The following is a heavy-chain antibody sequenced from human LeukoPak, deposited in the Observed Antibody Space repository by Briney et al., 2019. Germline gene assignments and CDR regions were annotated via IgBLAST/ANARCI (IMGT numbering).Heavy chain of an antibody. D-gene: IGHD3-22*01. CDR3: ANQLDYYDSSGYQHYFEY. V-gene: IGHV3-30*02. CDR1: GLTFSSYG. CDR2: IRYDGSNK. J-gene: IGHJ4*02. Sequence: GGSLRLSCAASGLTFSSYGMHWVRQVPGKGLEWVAFIRYDGSNKYYVDSMKGRFTISRDNSKNTLYLQMNSLRAEDTAVYYCANQLDYYDSSGYQHYFEYWGQGTLVTASS.